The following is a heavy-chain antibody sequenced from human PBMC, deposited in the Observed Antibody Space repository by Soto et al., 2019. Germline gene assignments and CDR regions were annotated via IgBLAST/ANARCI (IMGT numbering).Heavy chain of an antibody. Sequence: QTLSLPCAISRHSFSSNGASWHWILQSPSRGLEWLGRTYYRSKWYNDYAVAVKSRIPINPDTSKNQFSLQLNSVTPEDTAVYYCARARRRYYDFWSGPPNYYYGMDVWGQGTTVTVS. V-gene: IGHV6-1*01. D-gene: IGHD3-3*01. J-gene: IGHJ6*02. CDR3: ARARRRYYDFWSGPPNYYYGMDV. CDR1: RHSFSSNGAS. CDR2: TYYRSKWYN.